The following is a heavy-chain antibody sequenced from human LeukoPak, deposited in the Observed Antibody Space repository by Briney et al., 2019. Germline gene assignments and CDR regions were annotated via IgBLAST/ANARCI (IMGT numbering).Heavy chain of an antibody. J-gene: IGHJ4*02. Sequence: GGSLRLSCAASGFTFSSYAMSWVRQAPGKGLEWVANIKLDGSEEYYEDSVKGRFTISRDNAKNSLFLQMNSLRAEDTAVYYCARDRSDYYDDSGYKPLDYWGQGTLVTVSS. CDR2: IKLDGSEE. D-gene: IGHD3-22*01. CDR1: GFTFSSYA. V-gene: IGHV3-7*04. CDR3: ARDRSDYYDDSGYKPLDY.